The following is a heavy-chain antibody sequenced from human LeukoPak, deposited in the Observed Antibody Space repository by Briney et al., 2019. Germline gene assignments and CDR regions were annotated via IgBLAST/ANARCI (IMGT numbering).Heavy chain of an antibody. CDR1: GFTFSSYS. D-gene: IGHD3-22*01. V-gene: IGHV3-21*01. Sequence: GGSLRLSXAASGFTFSSYSMNWVRQAPGKGLEWVSSISSSSSHIYYADSVKGRFTISRDNAKNSLYLQMNSLRAEDTAVYYCARSYYDSSGYYVKDDAFDIWGQGTMVTVSS. CDR3: ARSYYDSSGYYVKDDAFDI. J-gene: IGHJ3*02. CDR2: ISSSSSHI.